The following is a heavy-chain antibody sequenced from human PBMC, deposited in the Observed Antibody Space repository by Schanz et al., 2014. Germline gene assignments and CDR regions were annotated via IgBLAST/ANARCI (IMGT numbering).Heavy chain of an antibody. V-gene: IGHV4-30-4*07. Sequence: QVQLQESGPGLVKPSQTLSLTCAVSGGSISSGFYSWSWIRQPPGRGLEWIGYVYYSGTTYYNSSLKSRLTISIDGSKNRFSLKLKLMTAADTAVYYCARGAPYGSGSYIDWGQGTLVTVSS. CDR2: VYYSGTT. CDR3: ARGAPYGSGSYID. D-gene: IGHD3-10*01. J-gene: IGHJ4*02. CDR1: GGSISSGFYS.